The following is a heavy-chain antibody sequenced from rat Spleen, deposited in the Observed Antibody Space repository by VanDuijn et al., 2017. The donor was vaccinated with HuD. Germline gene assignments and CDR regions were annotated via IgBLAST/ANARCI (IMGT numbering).Heavy chain of an antibody. CDR2: ISPRGGST. Sequence: EVQLVESDGGLVQPGRSLKLSCAASGITFSNYDMAWVRQAPKKGLEWVASISPRGGSTYYRDYVKGRFTVSRDNAKNTQYLQMDSLRSEDTATYYGAGFTSGLYGPFYCWGHGTLVTVSS. J-gene: IGHJ3*01. V-gene: IGHV5S13*01. CDR1: GITFSNYD. D-gene: IGHD3-1*01. CDR3: AGFTSGLYGPFYC.